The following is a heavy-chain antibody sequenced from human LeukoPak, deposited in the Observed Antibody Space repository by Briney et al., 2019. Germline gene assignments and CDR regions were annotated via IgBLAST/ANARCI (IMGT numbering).Heavy chain of an antibody. J-gene: IGHJ4*02. Sequence: GGSLRLYCSASGFSFSTYAMMWVRQAPGEGLEWVANIKQDGSVTYYVDSVRGRFTISRDNAKNSLYLQMNSLRAEDTAVYYCAGDATSSGGLEYWGQGTLVTVSS. CDR1: GFSFSTYA. CDR2: IKQDGSVT. D-gene: IGHD6-6*01. V-gene: IGHV3-7*03. CDR3: AGDATSSGGLEY.